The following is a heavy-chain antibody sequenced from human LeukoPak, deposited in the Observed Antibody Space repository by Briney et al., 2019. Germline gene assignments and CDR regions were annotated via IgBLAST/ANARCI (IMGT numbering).Heavy chain of an antibody. CDR2: ISPYNGNT. CDR1: GYPFTDYY. Sequence: ASVKVSCKSSGYPFTDYYMHWVRQAPGQGLEWMGWISPYNGNTNYAQKLQGRVTVTADTSTSTAYMDLRSLSSDDTAVYYCARDGSSSWYAYWGQGTLVTVSS. CDR3: ARDGSSSWYAY. V-gene: IGHV1-18*04. J-gene: IGHJ4*02. D-gene: IGHD6-13*01.